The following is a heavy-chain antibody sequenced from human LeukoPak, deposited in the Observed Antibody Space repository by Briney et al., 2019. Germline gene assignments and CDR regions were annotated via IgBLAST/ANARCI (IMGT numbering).Heavy chain of an antibody. CDR3: ARDTSSGGLYYFDY. CDR1: GFTFSDYY. J-gene: IGHJ4*02. Sequence: PGGSLRLSCAASGFTFSDYYMSWIRQAPGKGLEWVSYISSGSDYTNYADAVKGRFTISRDNAKNSLYLQMNSLRAEDTAVYYCARDTSSGGLYYFDYWGQGTLVTVSS. CDR2: ISSGSDYT. V-gene: IGHV3-11*06. D-gene: IGHD6-19*01.